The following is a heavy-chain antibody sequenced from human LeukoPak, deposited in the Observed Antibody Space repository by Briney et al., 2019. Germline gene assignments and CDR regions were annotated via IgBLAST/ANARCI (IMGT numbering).Heavy chain of an antibody. CDR2: IKQDGSEK. CDR3: ARAGGANVDIVATITWTPGDY. Sequence: GGSLRLSCAASGFTFSSYWMGWVRQAPGKGLEWVANIKQDGSEKYYVDSVKGRFTISRDNAKNSLYLQMNSLRAEDTAVYYCARAGGANVDIVATITWTPGDYWGQGTLATVSS. D-gene: IGHD5-12*01. CDR1: GFTFSSYW. J-gene: IGHJ4*02. V-gene: IGHV3-7*01.